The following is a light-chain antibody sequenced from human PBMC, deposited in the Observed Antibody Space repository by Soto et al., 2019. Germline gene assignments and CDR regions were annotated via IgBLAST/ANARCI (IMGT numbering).Light chain of an antibody. V-gene: IGLV2-14*01. Sequence: QSVLTQPASVSGSPGQSITISCTGTSSDVGGYNYVSWYQQHPGKAPKFMIYDVSNRPSGVSNRFSGSKSGNTASLTISGLQAEDEADYYCSSYTTSNTRQIAFGTGTQLTVL. CDR2: DVS. J-gene: IGLJ1*01. CDR3: SSYTTSNTRQIA. CDR1: SSDVGGYNY.